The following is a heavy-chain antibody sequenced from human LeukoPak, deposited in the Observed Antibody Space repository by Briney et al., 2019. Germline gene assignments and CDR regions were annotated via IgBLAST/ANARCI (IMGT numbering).Heavy chain of an antibody. CDR1: GFTFNNYA. CDR3: GKTTVGYSSGRYPGWPVDY. D-gene: IGHD6-19*01. V-gene: IGHV3-23*01. J-gene: IGHJ4*02. CDR2: VFGSGGSA. Sequence: GGSLRLSCAASGFTFNNYAMYWVRQAPGKGLEWAAGVFGSGGSAHYTDSVKGRFTIFRDNSKNTVYLQMNSLRAEDTAVYYCGKTTVGYSSGRYPGWPVDYWGQGTLVTVSS.